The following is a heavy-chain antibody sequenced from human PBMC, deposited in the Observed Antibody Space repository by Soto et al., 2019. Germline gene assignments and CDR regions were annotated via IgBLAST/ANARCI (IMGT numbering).Heavy chain of an antibody. CDR1: GFTVSSTY. J-gene: IGHJ2*01. D-gene: IGHD5-12*01. V-gene: IGHV3-53*01. CDR3: ARAMREMATIRYFDL. CDR2: IYGGDTT. Sequence: PVGSLRLSCAAPGFTVSSTYMSWVRQAPGKGLQWVSVIYGGDTTYYADSVKGRFTISRDTFKNTLYLQMKSLRAEDTAVYYCARAMREMATIRYFDLWGRGTLVTVSS.